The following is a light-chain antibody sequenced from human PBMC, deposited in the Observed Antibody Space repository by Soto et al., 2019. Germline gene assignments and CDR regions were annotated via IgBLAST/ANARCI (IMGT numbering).Light chain of an antibody. V-gene: IGLV1-44*01. CDR2: SNN. Sequence: QPVLTQPPSASGTPGQRVTISCSGSSSNIGSNTVNWYQQLPGTAPKLLIYSNNQRPSGVPDRFSGSKSGTSASLAISGLQSEDEADYYCAAWDDSLNGQVFGGGTKVPVL. J-gene: IGLJ3*02. CDR3: AAWDDSLNGQV. CDR1: SSNIGSNT.